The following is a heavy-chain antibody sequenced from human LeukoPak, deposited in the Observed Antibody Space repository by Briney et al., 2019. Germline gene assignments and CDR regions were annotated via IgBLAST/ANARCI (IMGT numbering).Heavy chain of an antibody. CDR1: GYTFTGYY. D-gene: IGHD3-3*01. V-gene: IGHV1-2*02. Sequence: ASVKVSCKASGYTFTGYYMHWVRQAPGQGLEWMGWINPNSGGTNYAQKFQGRVTMTRDTSISTAYMELGRLRSDDTAVYYCARPFGGDAGDWFDPWGQGTLVTVSS. CDR2: INPNSGGT. J-gene: IGHJ5*02. CDR3: ARPFGGDAGDWFDP.